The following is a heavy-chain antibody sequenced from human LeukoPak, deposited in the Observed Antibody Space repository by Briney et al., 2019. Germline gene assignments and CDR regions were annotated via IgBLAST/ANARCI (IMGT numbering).Heavy chain of an antibody. D-gene: IGHD5-12*01. CDR1: GFTFISYA. V-gene: IGHV3-48*04. CDR2: ISSSGGTI. J-gene: IGHJ5*02. CDR3: ARDASGSNNWFDP. Sequence: GGSLRLSCAASGFTFISYAMSWVRQAPGKGLEWVSYISSSGGTIYYADSVKGRFTISRDNAKNSLFLQMNSLRAEDTAVYYCARDASGSNNWFDPWGQGTLVTVSS.